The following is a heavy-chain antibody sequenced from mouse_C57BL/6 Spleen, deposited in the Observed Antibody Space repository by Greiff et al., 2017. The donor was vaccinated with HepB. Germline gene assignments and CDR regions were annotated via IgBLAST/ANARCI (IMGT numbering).Heavy chain of an antibody. CDR1: GFTFSSYA. J-gene: IGHJ3*01. CDR3: ARENWDARFAY. V-gene: IGHV5-4*01. CDR2: ISDGGSYT. Sequence: EVKLVDSGGGLVKPGGSLKLSCAASGFTFSSYAMSWVRQTPEKRLEWVATISDGGSYTYYPDNVKGRFTISRDNAKNNLYLQMSHLKSEDTAMYYCARENWDARFAYWGQGTLVTVSA. D-gene: IGHD4-1*01.